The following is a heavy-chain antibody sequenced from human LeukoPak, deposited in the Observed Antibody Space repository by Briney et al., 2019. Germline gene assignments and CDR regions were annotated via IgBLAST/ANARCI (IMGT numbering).Heavy chain of an antibody. V-gene: IGHV3-23*01. CDR1: GGSFSGYY. J-gene: IGHJ3*02. CDR3: AKRIAVAGTDAFDI. D-gene: IGHD6-19*01. Sequence: ETLSLTCAVYGGSFSGYYWSWIRQPPGKGLEWVSAISGSGGSTYYADSVKGRFTISRDNSKNTLYLQMNSLRAEDTAVYYCAKRIAVAGTDAFDIWGQGTMVTVSS. CDR2: ISGSGGST.